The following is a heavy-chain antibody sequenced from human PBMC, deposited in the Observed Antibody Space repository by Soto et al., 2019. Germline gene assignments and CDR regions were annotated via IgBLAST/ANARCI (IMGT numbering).Heavy chain of an antibody. J-gene: IGHJ4*02. CDR2: INTYNGMT. D-gene: IGHD5-12*01. Sequence: QVQLVQSGGEVKKPGASVTVSCKASGYTFLNYHITLVRQAPGQGLEWMAWINTYNGMTDYAQRFQGRVTMTRATSTRTAYMELRNLGSDDTAVYFCAKSPRGEMAKDWGQGNLVTVSS. V-gene: IGHV1-18*01. CDR1: GYTFLNYH. CDR3: AKSPRGEMAKD.